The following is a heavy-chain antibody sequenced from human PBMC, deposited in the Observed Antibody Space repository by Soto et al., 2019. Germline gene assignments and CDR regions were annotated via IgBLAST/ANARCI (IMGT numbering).Heavy chain of an antibody. J-gene: IGHJ6*02. CDR2: IYYSGST. Sequence: SETLSLTCTVSGGSISSYYWSWIRQPPGKGLEWIGYIYYSGSTNYNPSLNSRVTISVDTSKNQFSLKLSSVTAADTAVYYCARDLYLGYYYGSGSLDRYYYYYYGMDVWGQGTTVT. D-gene: IGHD3-10*01. CDR3: ARDLYLGYYYGSGSLDRYYYYYYGMDV. CDR1: GGSISSYY. V-gene: IGHV4-59*01.